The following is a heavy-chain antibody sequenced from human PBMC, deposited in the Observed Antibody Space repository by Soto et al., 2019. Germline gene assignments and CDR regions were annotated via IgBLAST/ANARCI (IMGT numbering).Heavy chain of an antibody. V-gene: IGHV3-23*01. J-gene: IGHJ4*02. CDR1: GFTFSSDA. D-gene: IGHD6-6*01. CDR2: ISGSGGST. Sequence: SLKLSCAASGFTFSSDAMSWVRQAPGKGLEWVSAISGSGGSTYYADSVKGRFTISRDNSKNTLYLQMNSLRAEDTAVYYCAKVPFEYSSSSADYWGQGTLVTVSS. CDR3: AKVPFEYSSSSADY.